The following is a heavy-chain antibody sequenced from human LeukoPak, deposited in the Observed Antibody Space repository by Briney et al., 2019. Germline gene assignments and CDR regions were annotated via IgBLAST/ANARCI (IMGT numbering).Heavy chain of an antibody. Sequence: SETLSLTCAVSGGSISGGNWWTWVRQPPGKGLEWIGEILHIGNTNYSPSLKSRVNMSVDKSKNQFSLNLNSVTAADTAVYYCLYGGNSGDWVYWGQGTLVTVSS. CDR2: ILHIGNT. CDR3: LYGGNSGDWVY. J-gene: IGHJ4*02. D-gene: IGHD4-23*01. CDR1: GGSISGGNW. V-gene: IGHV4-4*02.